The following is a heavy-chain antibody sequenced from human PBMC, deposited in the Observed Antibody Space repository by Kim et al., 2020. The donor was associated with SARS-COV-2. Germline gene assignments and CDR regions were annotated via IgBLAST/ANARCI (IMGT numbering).Heavy chain of an antibody. CDR1: GFTFSSYW. J-gene: IGHJ4*02. CDR2: IKQDGSEK. D-gene: IGHD3-22*01. Sequence: GGSLRLSCAASGFTFSSYWMSWVRQAPGKGLEWVANIKQDGSEKYYVDSVKGRFTISRDNAKNSLYLQMNSLRAEDTAVYYCARGGVGAGYDSSGDELEWGQGTLVTVSS. CDR3: ARGGVGAGYDSSGDELE. V-gene: IGHV3-7*03.